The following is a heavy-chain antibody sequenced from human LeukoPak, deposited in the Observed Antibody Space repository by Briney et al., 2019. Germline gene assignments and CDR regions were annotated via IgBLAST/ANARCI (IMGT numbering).Heavy chain of an antibody. V-gene: IGHV3-53*05. CDR2: IHRDDKT. D-gene: IGHD6-13*01. J-gene: IGHJ4*02. Sequence: GGSLRLSCAASGFTVSSSFIYWVRRAPGKGLEWVSFIHRDDKTYYADSVKGRFSISRDNSKNTLYLQMNSLRAEDTAVYYCARIGYSISWSGDYWGQGSLVTVSS. CDR3: ARIGYSISWSGDY. CDR1: GFTVSSSF.